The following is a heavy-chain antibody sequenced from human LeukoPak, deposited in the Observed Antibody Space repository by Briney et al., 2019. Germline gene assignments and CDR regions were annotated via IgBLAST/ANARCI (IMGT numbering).Heavy chain of an antibody. V-gene: IGHV4-61*01. CDR3: ARWNYDILTGYRYFDY. J-gene: IGHJ4*02. Sequence: SQTLSLTCTVSGGSISSGSYYWSWIRQPPGKGLEWIGYFYYSRDTNYNPALKSRVTISVDTSKNQFSLEVNSLTAADTAVYYCARWNYDILTGYRYFDYWGQGTLVTVSS. CDR2: FYYSRDT. D-gene: IGHD3-9*01. CDR1: GGSISSGSYY.